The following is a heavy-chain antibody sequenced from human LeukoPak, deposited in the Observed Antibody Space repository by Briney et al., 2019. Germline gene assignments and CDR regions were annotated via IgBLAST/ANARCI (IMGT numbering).Heavy chain of an antibody. J-gene: IGHJ4*02. Sequence: GRSLRLSCAASGFTFSSYGMHWVRQAPGKGLEWVAVIWYDGSNKYHADSVKGRFTISRDNSKNTLYLQMNSPRAEDTAVYYCARDEYYDSSGYCGYWGQGTLVTVSS. CDR3: ARDEYYDSSGYCGY. V-gene: IGHV3-33*01. CDR2: IWYDGSNK. CDR1: GFTFSSYG. D-gene: IGHD3-22*01.